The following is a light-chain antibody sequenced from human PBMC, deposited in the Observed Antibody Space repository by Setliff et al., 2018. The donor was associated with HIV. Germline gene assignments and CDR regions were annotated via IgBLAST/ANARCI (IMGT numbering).Light chain of an antibody. Sequence: QSVLTQPASVSGSPGQSITISCTGTSSDVGAYNYVSWYQQYPGRSPKLMIYEVTNRPSGVSNRFSGSKSGNTASLTISGLQAEDEADYYCSSYTSSSTQVFGGGTKVTV. CDR3: SSYTSSSTQV. J-gene: IGLJ2*01. V-gene: IGLV2-14*01. CDR1: SSDVGAYNY. CDR2: EVT.